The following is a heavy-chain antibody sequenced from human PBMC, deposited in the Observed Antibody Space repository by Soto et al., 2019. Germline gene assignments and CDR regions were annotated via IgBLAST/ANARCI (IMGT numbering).Heavy chain of an antibody. Sequence: SEILSLTCTVSGGSISSYYWSWIRQPPGKGLEWIGYIYYSGSTNYNPSLKSRVTISVDTSKNQFSLKLSSVTAADTAVYYCARTTDSSGWSYYYYYMDVWGKGTTVTVSS. CDR2: IYYSGST. V-gene: IGHV4-59*08. D-gene: IGHD6-19*01. CDR1: GGSISSYY. CDR3: ARTTDSSGWSYYYYYMDV. J-gene: IGHJ6*03.